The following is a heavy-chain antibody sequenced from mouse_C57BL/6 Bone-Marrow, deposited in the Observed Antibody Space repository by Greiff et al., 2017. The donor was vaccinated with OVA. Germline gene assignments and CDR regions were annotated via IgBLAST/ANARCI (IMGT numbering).Heavy chain of an antibody. CDR1: GFNIKDYY. V-gene: IGHV14-2*01. D-gene: IGHD1-1*01. CDR3: ANPFYYYGSSSYYFDY. J-gene: IGHJ2*01. CDR2: IDPEDGDT. Sequence: EVQLQQSGAELVKPGASVKLSCTASGFNIKDYYMHWVKQRTEQGLEWIGRIDPEDGDTKYAPKFQGKATITADTSSNTAYLQLSSLTSEDTAVYYCANPFYYYGSSSYYFDYWGQGTTLTVSS.